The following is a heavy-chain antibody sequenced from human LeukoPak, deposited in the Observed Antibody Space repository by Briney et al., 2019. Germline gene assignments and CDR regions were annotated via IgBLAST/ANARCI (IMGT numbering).Heavy chain of an antibody. D-gene: IGHD1-26*01. CDR1: GGSFSGYY. J-gene: IGHJ4*02. CDR2: INHRGST. V-gene: IGHV4-34*01. CDR3: ARDISQWELLGGYYFDY. Sequence: PSETLSLTCAVYGGSFSGYYWSWIRQPPGKGLEWIGEINHRGSTNYNPSLKSRVTISVDTSKNQFSLKLSSVTAADTAVYYCARDISQWELLGGYYFDYWGQGTLVTVSS.